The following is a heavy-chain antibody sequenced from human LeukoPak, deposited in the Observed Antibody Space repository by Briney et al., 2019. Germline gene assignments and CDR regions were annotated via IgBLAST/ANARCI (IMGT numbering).Heavy chain of an antibody. D-gene: IGHD3-10*01. Sequence: TSGTLSLTCAVSGGSISSSNWWSWVRQPPGKGLEWIGEIYHSGSTNYNPSLKSRVTISVDKSKNQFSLKLSSATAADTAVYYCAREKGYMVRGKLGYWGQGTLVTVSS. V-gene: IGHV4-4*02. J-gene: IGHJ4*02. CDR3: AREKGYMVRGKLGY. CDR1: GGSISSSNW. CDR2: IYHSGST.